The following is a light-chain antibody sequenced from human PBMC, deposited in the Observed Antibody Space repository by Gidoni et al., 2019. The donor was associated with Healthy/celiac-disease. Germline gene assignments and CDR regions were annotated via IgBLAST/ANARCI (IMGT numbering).Light chain of an antibody. J-gene: IGLJ2*01. Sequence: QSCLTQPASVSGLAGQSITLSCTGTSSDVGGYNYVSWYQQHPGKAPKLMIYDVSNRPSGVSNRFSGSKSGNTASLTISGLQAEDEADYYCSSYTGSSTLVVFGGGTKLTVL. CDR3: SSYTGSSTLVV. CDR2: DVS. V-gene: IGLV2-14*01. CDR1: SSDVGGYNY.